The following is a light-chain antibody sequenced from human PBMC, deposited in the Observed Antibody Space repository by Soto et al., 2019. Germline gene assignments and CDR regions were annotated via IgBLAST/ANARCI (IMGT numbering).Light chain of an antibody. V-gene: IGLV1-40*01. J-gene: IGLJ3*02. CDR2: ANT. CDR3: QSYDSGLSGSWV. CDR1: SSNIGAGHD. Sequence: QSVLTQPPSVSGAPGQRVTISCTGSSSNIGAGHDVSWYQQLPGTAPKLLIHANTNRPSGVPDRFSGSKSGTSASLAITGLQAEDEADYYYQSYDSGLSGSWVFGGGTKVTVL.